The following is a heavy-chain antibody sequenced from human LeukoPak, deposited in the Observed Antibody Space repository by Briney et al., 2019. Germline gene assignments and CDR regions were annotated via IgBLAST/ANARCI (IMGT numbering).Heavy chain of an antibody. CDR1: GGSISSGSYY. J-gene: IGHJ4*02. D-gene: IGHD5-12*01. CDR2: IYASGNT. Sequence: SETLSLTCTVSGGSISSGSYYWTWIRQPAGKGLEWIGRIYASGNTNYNPSLKSRVTISVDTSKNQFSLKLSSVTAADTAVYYCARDGGGYSGYAFDYWGQGTLVTVSS. CDR3: ARDGGGYSGYAFDY. V-gene: IGHV4-61*02.